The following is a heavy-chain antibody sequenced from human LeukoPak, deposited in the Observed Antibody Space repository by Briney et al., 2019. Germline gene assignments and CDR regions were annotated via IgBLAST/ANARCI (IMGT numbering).Heavy chain of an antibody. V-gene: IGHV3-11*01. D-gene: IGHD1-26*01. CDR1: GFRYSGHY. Sequence: PGWSVRLSFAASGFRYSGHYMSWIRPASAKGLEGISYITNSGDFVNYADFVKGRFTISRDNAKDSLYLQMNSLRAEDTAVYYCAREARATPDFWGQGTVVTVSS. CDR2: ITNSGDFV. J-gene: IGHJ4*02. CDR3: AREARATPDF.